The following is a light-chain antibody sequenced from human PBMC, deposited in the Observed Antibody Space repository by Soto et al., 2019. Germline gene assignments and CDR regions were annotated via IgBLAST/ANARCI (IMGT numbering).Light chain of an antibody. CDR3: QNYNTWPPSWT. CDR1: QSTSSN. Sequence: EIVMTQSPATLSVSPGDRATVSSTACQSTSSNIAWYQQKPSQSPRLLIYSASTRAAGIPARFSGDGSGTEFTLTISSLQSEDFALYYCQNYNTWPPSWTFGQGTKVDIK. V-gene: IGKV3-15*01. CDR2: SAS. J-gene: IGKJ1*01.